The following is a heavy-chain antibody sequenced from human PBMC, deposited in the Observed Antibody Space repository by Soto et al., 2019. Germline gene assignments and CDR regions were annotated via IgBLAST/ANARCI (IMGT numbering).Heavy chain of an antibody. CDR3: ARTSLAGTSLDY. D-gene: IGHD6-19*01. V-gene: IGHV4-4*02. CDR1: GGSISSSNW. Sequence: QVQLQESGPGLVKPSGTLSLTCAVSGGSISSSNWWTWVRQPPKKGLEWIGEIYHSGSTNYNPSLKSRVXXXVXXSKNQFSLKLSSVTAADTAVYYCARTSLAGTSLDYWGQGTLVTVSS. CDR2: IYHSGST. J-gene: IGHJ4*02.